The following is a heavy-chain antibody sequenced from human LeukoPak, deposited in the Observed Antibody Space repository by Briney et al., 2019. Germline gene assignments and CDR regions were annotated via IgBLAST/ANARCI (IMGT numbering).Heavy chain of an antibody. Sequence: SETPSLTCTVSGYSISRGYYWGWVRKPPRKGPGWIGSIYHSGSTYYNPSLKSRVTISVDTSKNQFSLKLSSVTAADTAVYYCARVLAAAGYFDYWGQGTLVTVSS. V-gene: IGHV4-38-2*02. CDR3: ARVLAAAGYFDY. CDR2: IYHSGST. D-gene: IGHD6-13*01. J-gene: IGHJ4*02. CDR1: GYSISRGYY.